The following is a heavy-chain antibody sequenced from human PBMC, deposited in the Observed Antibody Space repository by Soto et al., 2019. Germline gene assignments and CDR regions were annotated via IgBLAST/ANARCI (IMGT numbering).Heavy chain of an antibody. CDR1: GFTLSNAW. Sequence: PGGSLRLSCAASGFTLSNAWMSWVRQAPGKGLEWVGRIKSKTDGGTTDYAAPVKGRFTISRDDSKNTLYLQMNSLKTEDTAVYYCTTDSACGGGSCYSPSAYYFDYWGQGTLVTVSS. D-gene: IGHD2-15*01. CDR2: IKSKTDGGTT. V-gene: IGHV3-15*01. J-gene: IGHJ4*02. CDR3: TTDSACGGGSCYSPSAYYFDY.